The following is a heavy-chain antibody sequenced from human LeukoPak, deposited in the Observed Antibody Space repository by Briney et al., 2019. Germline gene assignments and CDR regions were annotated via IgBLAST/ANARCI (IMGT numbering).Heavy chain of an antibody. Sequence: GGSLRLSCAASGFTFSSYSMNWVRQAPGKGLEWVSSISSSSSYIYYADSMKGRFTISRDNAKNSLYLQMNSLRAEDTAVYYCASYTLYNAHILVWGQGTLVTVSS. D-gene: IGHD5-24*01. J-gene: IGHJ4*02. CDR3: ASYTLYNAHILV. CDR1: GFTFSSYS. V-gene: IGHV3-21*01. CDR2: ISSSSSYI.